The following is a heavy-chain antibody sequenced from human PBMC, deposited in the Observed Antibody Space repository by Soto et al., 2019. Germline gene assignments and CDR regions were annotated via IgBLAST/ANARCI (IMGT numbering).Heavy chain of an antibody. CDR2: ISSSSSTI. Sequence: EVQLVESGGGLVQPAGSLRLSCAASGFTFSSYSMNWVRQAPGKGLEWVSYISSSSSTIYYADSVKGRFTISRDNAKNSLYLQMNSLRAEDTAVYYCARANYYGSPGDFDYWGQGTLVTVSS. V-gene: IGHV3-48*01. D-gene: IGHD3-10*01. CDR1: GFTFSSYS. J-gene: IGHJ4*02. CDR3: ARANYYGSPGDFDY.